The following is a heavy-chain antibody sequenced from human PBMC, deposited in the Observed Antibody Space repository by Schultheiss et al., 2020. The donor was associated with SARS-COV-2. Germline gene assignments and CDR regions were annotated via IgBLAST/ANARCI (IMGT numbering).Heavy chain of an antibody. CDR1: GFTFSDYG. D-gene: IGHD4-17*01. V-gene: IGHV3-30*03. CDR2: ISYDGSNK. J-gene: IGHJ4*02. Sequence: GGSLRLSCAASGFTFSDYGMHWVRQAPGRGLEWVAVISYDGSNKYYVDSVKGRFTISRDNAKNSLYLQMNSLRAEDTAVYYCARVGPRDHYGDYGEHWGQGTLVTVSS. CDR3: ARVGPRDHYGDYGEH.